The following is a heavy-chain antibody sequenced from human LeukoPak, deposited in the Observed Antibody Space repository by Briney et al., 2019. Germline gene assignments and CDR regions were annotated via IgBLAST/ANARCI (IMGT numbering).Heavy chain of an antibody. CDR2: IIPIFGTA. CDR3: ARGTPYYYDSSGYDY. CDR1: GGTFSSHA. J-gene: IGHJ4*02. V-gene: IGHV1-69*13. Sequence: SVKVSCKASGGTFSSHAISWVRQAPGQGLEWMGGIIPIFGTANYAQKFQGRVTITADESTSTAYMELSSLRSEDTAVYYCARGTPYYYDSSGYDYWGQGTLVTVSS. D-gene: IGHD3-22*01.